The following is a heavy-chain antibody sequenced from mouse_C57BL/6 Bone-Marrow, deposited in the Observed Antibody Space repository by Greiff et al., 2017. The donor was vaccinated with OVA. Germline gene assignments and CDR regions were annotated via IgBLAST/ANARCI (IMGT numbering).Heavy chain of an antibody. J-gene: IGHJ3*01. CDR1: GFSLTSYG. CDR3: ARNIYDGYYGFAY. Sequence: VQGVESGPGLVQPSQSLSITCTVSGFSLTSYGVHWVRQSPGKGLEWLGVIWSGGSTDYNAAFISRLSISKDNSKSQVFFKMNSLQADDTAIYYCARNIYDGYYGFAYWGQGTLVTVSA. V-gene: IGHV2-2*01. CDR2: IWSGGST. D-gene: IGHD2-3*01.